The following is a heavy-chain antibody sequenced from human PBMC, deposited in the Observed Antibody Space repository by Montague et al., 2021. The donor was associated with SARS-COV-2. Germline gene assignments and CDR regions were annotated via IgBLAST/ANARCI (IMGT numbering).Heavy chain of an antibody. CDR3: ARDYGDFYFDY. V-gene: IGHV3-53*01. CDR2: IYSGGST. J-gene: IGHJ4*02. Sequence: FLRLSCAASGFTVSSNYMSWVRQAPGKGLEWVSVIYSGGSTYYADSVKGRFTISRDNSKNTLYLQMNSLRAEDTAVYYCARDYGDFYFDYWGQGTLVTVSS. D-gene: IGHD4-17*01. CDR1: GFTVSSNY.